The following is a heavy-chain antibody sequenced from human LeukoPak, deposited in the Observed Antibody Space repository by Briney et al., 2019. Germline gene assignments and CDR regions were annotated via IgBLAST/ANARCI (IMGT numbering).Heavy chain of an antibody. CDR3: ARLFGPTSDYYYMDV. CDR1: GFTFDDYA. Sequence: PGGSLRLSRAASGFTFDDYAMHWVRHAPGKGLEWVSLISGDGGSTYYADSVKGRFTISRDNAKNSLYLQMNSLRAEDTAVYYCARLFGPTSDYYYMDVWGKGTTVTVSS. CDR2: ISGDGGST. J-gene: IGHJ6*03. V-gene: IGHV3-43*02. D-gene: IGHD2/OR15-2a*01.